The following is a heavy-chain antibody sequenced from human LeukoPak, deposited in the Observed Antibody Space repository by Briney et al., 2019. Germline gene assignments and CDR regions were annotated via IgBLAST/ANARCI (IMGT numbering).Heavy chain of an antibody. V-gene: IGHV3-9*01. Sequence: GGSLRLSCAASGFTFDDYAMHWVRQAPGEGLEWVSGISWNSGSIGYADSVKGRFTISRDNAKNSLYLPMNSLRAEDTALYYCAKDPSVRSRYDSSGYYDYWGQGTLVTVSS. D-gene: IGHD3-22*01. CDR3: AKDPSVRSRYDSSGYYDY. CDR2: ISWNSGSI. CDR1: GFTFDDYA. J-gene: IGHJ4*02.